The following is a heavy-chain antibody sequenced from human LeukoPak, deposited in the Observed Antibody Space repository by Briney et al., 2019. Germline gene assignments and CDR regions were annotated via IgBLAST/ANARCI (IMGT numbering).Heavy chain of an antibody. CDR1: GGTFSSYA. CDR3: ARADYYGSGSYYNPIDY. Sequence: SVKVSCTASGGTFSSYAISWVRQAPGQGLEWMGGIIPIFGTANYAQKFQGRVTITADESTSTAYMELSSLRSEDTAVYYCARADYYGSGSYYNPIDYWGQGTLVTVSS. D-gene: IGHD3-10*01. CDR2: IIPIFGTA. J-gene: IGHJ4*02. V-gene: IGHV1-69*13.